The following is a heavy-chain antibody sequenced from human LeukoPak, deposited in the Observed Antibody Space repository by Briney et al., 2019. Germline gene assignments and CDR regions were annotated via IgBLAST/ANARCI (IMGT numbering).Heavy chain of an antibody. CDR3: ARDLWQYSSGWYYFDY. J-gene: IGHJ4*02. CDR1: GYTFTSYG. D-gene: IGHD6-19*01. CDR2: ISAYNGNT. Sequence: ASVNVSCKASGYTFTSYGISWVRQAPGQGLEWMGWISAYNGNTNYAQKLQGRVTVTTDTSTSTAYMELRSLRSDDTAVYYCARDLWQYSSGWYYFDYWGQGTLVTVSS. V-gene: IGHV1-18*01.